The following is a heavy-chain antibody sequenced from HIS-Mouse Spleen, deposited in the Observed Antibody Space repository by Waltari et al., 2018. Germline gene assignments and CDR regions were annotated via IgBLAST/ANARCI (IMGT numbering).Heavy chain of an antibody. CDR1: GFTFRSYG. J-gene: IGHJ4*02. V-gene: IGHV3-30*18. CDR3: AKDKHHAFDY. Sequence: QVQLVESGGGVVQPGRSLRLPWAASGFTFRSYGMHWVRQAPGKGLEWVAVISYDGSNKYYADSVKGRFTISRDNSKNTLYLQMNSLRAEDTAVYYCAKDKHHAFDYWGQGTLVTVSS. CDR2: ISYDGSNK.